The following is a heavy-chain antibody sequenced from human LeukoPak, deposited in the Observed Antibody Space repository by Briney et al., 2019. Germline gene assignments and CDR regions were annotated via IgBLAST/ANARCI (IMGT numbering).Heavy chain of an antibody. Sequence: GGSLRLSCAASGFTFSSYAMSWVRQAPGKGLEWVSAISGSGGSTYYADSVKGRFTISRDNSKNTLYLQMNSLRAEDTAVYYCANLESRDGYFLGYWGQGTLVTVSS. J-gene: IGHJ4*02. V-gene: IGHV3-23*01. D-gene: IGHD5-24*01. CDR1: GFTFSSYA. CDR3: ANLESRDGYFLGY. CDR2: ISGSGGST.